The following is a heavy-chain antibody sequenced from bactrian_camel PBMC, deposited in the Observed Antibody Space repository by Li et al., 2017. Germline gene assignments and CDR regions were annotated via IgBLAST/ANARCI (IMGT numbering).Heavy chain of an antibody. CDR1: GSIFGDAC. D-gene: IGHD6*01. Sequence: HVQLVESGGGSVQGGGSLRLSCGASGSIFGDACVGWLRQAPGKEREGVAAIDSDGIASYADSVKGRFTVSRDNTKNIVYLQMNSLKSEDTALYYCATKGDGNWYQTLGYWGQGTQVTVS. CDR3: ATKGDGNWYQTLGY. V-gene: IGHV3S53*01. CDR2: IDSDGIA. J-gene: IGHJ6*01.